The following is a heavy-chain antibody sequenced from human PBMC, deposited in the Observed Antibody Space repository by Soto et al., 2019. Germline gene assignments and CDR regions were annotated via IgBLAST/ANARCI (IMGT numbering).Heavy chain of an antibody. Sequence: PSETLSLTCTVSGGSVSSGDHYWSWVRQPPGKGLEWIGNIYYSGSTYYNPSLKSRLTISVDTSKNQFSLNLSSVTAADSAVYYCARGDYGDVFDYWGLGTLVTVSS. D-gene: IGHD4-17*01. CDR3: ARGDYGDVFDY. J-gene: IGHJ4*02. V-gene: IGHV4-30-4*01. CDR1: GGSVSSGDHY. CDR2: IYYSGST.